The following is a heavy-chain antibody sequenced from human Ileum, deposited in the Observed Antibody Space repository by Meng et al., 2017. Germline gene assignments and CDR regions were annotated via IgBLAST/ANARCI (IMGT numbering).Heavy chain of an antibody. J-gene: IGHJ5*02. CDR2: IYYSGGT. CDR1: GGSVSSGSYY. Sequence: GSLRLSCTVPGGSVSSGSYYWSWIRQPPGKGLEWIGYIYYSGGTNYNPSLKSRVTISVDTSKNQFSLKLSSVTAADTAVYYCAREKPRNGGWFDPWGQGTLVTVSS. D-gene: IGHD2-8*01. V-gene: IGHV4-61*01. CDR3: AREKPRNGGWFDP.